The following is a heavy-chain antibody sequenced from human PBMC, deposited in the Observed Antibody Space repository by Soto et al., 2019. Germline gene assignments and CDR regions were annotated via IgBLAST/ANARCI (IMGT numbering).Heavy chain of an antibody. CDR2: IYPGDSDT. CDR1: GYSFTSYW. D-gene: IGHD6-13*01. CDR3: ARAFAGGIAAAGDAFDI. V-gene: IGHV5-51*01. Sequence: GESLKISCKGSGYSFTSYWIGWVRQMPGKGLEWMGIIYPGDSDTRYSPSFQGQVSISADKSISTAYLQWSSLKASDTAMYYCARAFAGGIAAAGDAFDIWGQGTMVTVSS. J-gene: IGHJ3*02.